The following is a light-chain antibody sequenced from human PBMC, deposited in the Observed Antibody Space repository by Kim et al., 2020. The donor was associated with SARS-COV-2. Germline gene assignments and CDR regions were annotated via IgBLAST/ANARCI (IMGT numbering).Light chain of an antibody. CDR1: SSNIGAGYD. CDR3: QSYDSSLEGV. CDR2: GKN. V-gene: IGLV1-40*01. Sequence: QSVLTQPPSVSGAPRQRVTISCTGSSSNIGAGYDVHWYQQLPGTAPKLLIYGKNNRPSGVPDRFSGSKSGTSASLAITGLQAEDEADYYCQSYDSSLEGVFGGGNQLTVL. J-gene: IGLJ2*01.